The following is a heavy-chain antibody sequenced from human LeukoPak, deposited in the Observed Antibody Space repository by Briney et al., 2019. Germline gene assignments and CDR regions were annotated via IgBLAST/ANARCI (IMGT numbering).Heavy chain of an antibody. J-gene: IGHJ6*03. Sequence: GGSLRLSCAASGFTFSDYSMNWVRQAPGKGREWVSYISGGSSTMYYADSVKGRFTISRDNAKNSLYLQMNSLRAEDTAVYYCARDRGQTGYYWSYYYYMDVWGIGTTVTVSS. CDR3: ARDRGQTGYYWSYYYYMDV. V-gene: IGHV3-48*01. D-gene: IGHD3-9*01. CDR1: GFTFSDYS. CDR2: ISGGSSTM.